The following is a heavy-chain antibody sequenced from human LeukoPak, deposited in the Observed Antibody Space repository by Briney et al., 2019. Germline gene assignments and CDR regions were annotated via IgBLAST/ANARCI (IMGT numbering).Heavy chain of an antibody. CDR1: GFTFSSYA. J-gene: IGHJ5*02. Sequence: GGSLRLSCAASGFTFSSYAMSWVRQAPGKGLEWVSIISDSGGSTYHADSVKGRFTISRDNSKNTLCLQMNTLRAEDTAVYYCAKDGNLGSWGQGTPVTVSS. V-gene: IGHV3-23*01. CDR3: AKDGNLGS. D-gene: IGHD1-1*01. CDR2: ISDSGGST.